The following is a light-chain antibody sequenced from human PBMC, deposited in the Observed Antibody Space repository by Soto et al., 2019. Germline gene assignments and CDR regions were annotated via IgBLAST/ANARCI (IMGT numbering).Light chain of an antibody. Sequence: QSVLTQPPSASGTPGQRVTISCSGGSSNIGSNTVNWYQQLPGTAPKLLIYSDNQRPSGVPDRFSGSKSGTSASLAISGLQSEDEADYYCAAWDDSLNGWVFGVGTKVTVL. CDR2: SDN. V-gene: IGLV1-44*01. CDR3: AAWDDSLNGWV. CDR1: SSNIGSNT. J-gene: IGLJ3*02.